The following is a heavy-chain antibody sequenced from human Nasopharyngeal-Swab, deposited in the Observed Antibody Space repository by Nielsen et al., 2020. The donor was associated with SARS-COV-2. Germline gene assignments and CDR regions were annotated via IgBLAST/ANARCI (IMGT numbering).Heavy chain of an antibody. CDR3: ARVEEYYYGSGSLSDN. CDR2: ISSSGSHK. CDR1: GFTFSSYS. D-gene: IGHD3-10*01. Sequence: GGSLRLSCAASGFTFSSYSMNWVRQAPGKGLEWVSFISSSGSHKYHADSMKGRFTISRDNAKSSLYLQLSSLRAEDTAVYYCARVEEYYYGSGSLSDNWGQGTLVTVSS. J-gene: IGHJ4*02. V-gene: IGHV3-21*05.